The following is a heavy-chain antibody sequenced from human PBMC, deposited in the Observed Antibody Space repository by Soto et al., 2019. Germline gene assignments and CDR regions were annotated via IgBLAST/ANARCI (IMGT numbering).Heavy chain of an antibody. Sequence: PSETLSLTCTVSGGSVSSGSYYWSWIRQPPGKGLEWIGYIYYSGSTNYNPSLKSRVTISVDTSKNQFSLKLSSVTAADTAVYYCARSFDSSGATRTYGMDVWGQGTTVTVSS. D-gene: IGHD6-19*01. CDR1: GGSVSSGSYY. V-gene: IGHV4-61*01. CDR2: IYYSGST. CDR3: ARSFDSSGATRTYGMDV. J-gene: IGHJ6*02.